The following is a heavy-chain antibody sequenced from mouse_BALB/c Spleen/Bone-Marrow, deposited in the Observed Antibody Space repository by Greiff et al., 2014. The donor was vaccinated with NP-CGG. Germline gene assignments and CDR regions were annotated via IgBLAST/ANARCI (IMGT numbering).Heavy chain of an antibody. CDR2: VDPSDSYT. V-gene: IGHV1-69*02. D-gene: IGHD2-1*01. CDR1: GYTFTSYW. J-gene: IGHJ2*01. CDR3: ARGLYGNSGY. Sequence: VQLQQSGAELVKPGASVKLSCKASGYTFTSYWMHWVKQRPGQGLEWIGEVDPSDSYTNYNQKFKGKATLTVDKSSSTAYMQLSSLTSGDSAVYYCARGLYGNSGYWGQGTTLTVSS.